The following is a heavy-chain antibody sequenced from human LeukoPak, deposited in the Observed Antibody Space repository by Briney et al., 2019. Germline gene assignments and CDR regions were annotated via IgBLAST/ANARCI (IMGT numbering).Heavy chain of an antibody. Sequence: GSLRLSCAASGFTFSSYWMSWVRQGPGKGLEWVANTKPDGSEKYYVDSVKGRFTISRDNSKNTLYLQMNSLRAEDTAVYYCAKKGGIGFPFDYWGQGTLVTVSS. D-gene: IGHD3-16*01. CDR3: AKKGGIGFPFDY. CDR2: TKPDGSEK. J-gene: IGHJ4*02. CDR1: GFTFSSYW. V-gene: IGHV3-7*03.